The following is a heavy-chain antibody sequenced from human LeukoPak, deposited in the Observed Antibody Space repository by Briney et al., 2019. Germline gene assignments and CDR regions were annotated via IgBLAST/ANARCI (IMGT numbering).Heavy chain of an antibody. J-gene: IGHJ4*02. V-gene: IGHV4-34*01. Sequence: SETLSLTCAVYGGSFSGYYWSWIRQPPGKGLEWIGEINHSGSTNYNPSLKSRVTISVDTSKNQFSLKLSSVTAADTGVYYCAIANRLRQLDYWGQGTLVTVSS. D-gene: IGHD3-16*01. CDR2: INHSGST. CDR3: AIANRLRQLDY. CDR1: GGSFSGYY.